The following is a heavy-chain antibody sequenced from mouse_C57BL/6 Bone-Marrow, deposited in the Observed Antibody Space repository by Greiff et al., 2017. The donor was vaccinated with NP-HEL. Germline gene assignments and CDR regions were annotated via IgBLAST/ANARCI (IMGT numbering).Heavy chain of an antibody. D-gene: IGHD2-3*01. CDR2: IYPGDGDT. CDR3: AGRWFPFDY. V-gene: IGHV1-82*01. J-gene: IGHJ2*01. Sequence: QVQLKQSGPELVKPGASVKISCKASGYAFSSSWMNWVKQRPGKGLEWIGRIYPGDGDTNYNGKFQGKATLTADKSSSTAYMQLSSLTSEDSAVYFCAGRWFPFDYWGQGTTLTVSS. CDR1: GYAFSSSW.